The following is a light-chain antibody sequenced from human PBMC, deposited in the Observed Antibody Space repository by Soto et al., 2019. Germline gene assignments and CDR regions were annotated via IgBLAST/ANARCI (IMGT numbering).Light chain of an antibody. Sequence: EIVFTQSPGTLSLSPGERATLSCSASQSVSNNYLAWYQQKPGQAPRLLIYGASNRATGIPDRFSGSGSGTEFTLTISSLQSEDFAVYYCQQYNNWPPWTFGQGTKVDIK. J-gene: IGKJ1*01. CDR1: QSVSNN. CDR3: QQYNNWPPWT. V-gene: IGKV3D-15*01. CDR2: GAS.